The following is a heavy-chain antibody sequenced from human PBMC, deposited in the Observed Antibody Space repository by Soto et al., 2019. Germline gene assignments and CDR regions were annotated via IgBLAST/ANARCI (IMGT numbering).Heavy chain of an antibody. D-gene: IGHD1-26*01. CDR3: ARLNSDSAVDR. CDR2: ISTWNDGR. CDR1: GSTFTSYG. Sequence: QVQLVQSGAEVKEPGASVKVSCKASGSTFTSYGFSWVRQAPGQGPEWMGWISTWNDGRVEAQKFRDRVTMTTDTSTSTAYMELRRLRSDDTAAYFCARLNSDSAVDRWGQGTLVTVSS. J-gene: IGHJ4*02. V-gene: IGHV1-18*04.